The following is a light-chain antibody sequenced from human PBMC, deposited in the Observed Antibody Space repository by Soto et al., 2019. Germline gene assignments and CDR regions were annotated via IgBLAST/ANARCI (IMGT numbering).Light chain of an antibody. V-gene: IGLV1-44*01. Sequence: QSVLTQPPSASGTPGQRVTISCSGSSSNIGSNTVNWYQQLPGTAPKLLIYSNNQRPSGVPDRFSGSESGTSAYLALRGLQSEAEADYYCGAWDVRLNGYVFGTGIKVTVL. J-gene: IGLJ1*01. CDR2: SNN. CDR1: SSNIGSNT. CDR3: GAWDVRLNGYV.